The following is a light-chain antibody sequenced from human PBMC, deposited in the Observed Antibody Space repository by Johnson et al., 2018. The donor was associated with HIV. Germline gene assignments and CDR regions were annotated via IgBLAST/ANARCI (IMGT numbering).Light chain of an antibody. CDR1: SSNIGNNY. J-gene: IGLJ1*01. Sequence: QSVLTQPPSVSAAPGQKVTISCSGSSSNIGNNYVSWYQQLPGTAPKLLIYDNNKRPSGIPDRFSGSKSGTSATLGITGLQTGDEADYYCGTWDSSLSAGVCGTGATVAVL. CDR2: DNN. V-gene: IGLV1-51*01. CDR3: GTWDSSLSAGV.